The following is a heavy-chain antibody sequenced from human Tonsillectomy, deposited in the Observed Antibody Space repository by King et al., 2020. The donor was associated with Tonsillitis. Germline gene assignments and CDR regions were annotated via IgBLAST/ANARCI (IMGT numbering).Heavy chain of an antibody. CDR2: TNPDSGGT. J-gene: IGHJ5*02. D-gene: IGHD3-3*01. CDR1: GYTFTGYY. V-gene: IGHV1-2*02. CDR3: AKTPLSTADADFWRGIYPNWFDP. Sequence: VQLVQSGAEVKKPGASVKVSCKASGYTFTGYYMHWVRQAPGQGLEWMGWTNPDSGGTNYAQKFQGRVTMTRETAISTAYMELSNRTSDDTAVYFCAKTPLSTADADFWRGIYPNWFDPWGQGTLVTVSS.